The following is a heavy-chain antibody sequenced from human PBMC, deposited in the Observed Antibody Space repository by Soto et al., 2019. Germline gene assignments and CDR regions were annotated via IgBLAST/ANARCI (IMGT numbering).Heavy chain of an antibody. Sequence: SGPTLVNPTQTLTLTCAFSGFSLNTSGVGVGWIRQPPGKALEWLALIYWDDDKRYSPSLMSRLTITKDTSKNQVVLTMTNMDPADTATYYCAHRQKLERPFDYWGRGTLVTVSS. CDR3: AHRQKLERPFDY. V-gene: IGHV2-5*02. D-gene: IGHD1-1*01. J-gene: IGHJ4*02. CDR2: IYWDDDK. CDR1: GFSLNTSGVG.